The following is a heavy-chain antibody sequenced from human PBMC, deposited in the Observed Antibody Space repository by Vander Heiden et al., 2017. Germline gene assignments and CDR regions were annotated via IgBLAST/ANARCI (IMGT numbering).Heavy chain of an antibody. J-gene: IGHJ6*04. D-gene: IGHD3-10*01. Sequence: EVQLLESGGSLVQPGGSLRLSCAPAGFTFNNYGMTWVRQAPGKGLEWVSGLSGSGGSTYYADSVKGRFTISRDNSKNTMYLQMNSLRVEDTAVYYCAKDWYYYGSGSPGMDVWGKGTTVTVSS. CDR1: GFTFNNYG. CDR2: LSGSGGST. V-gene: IGHV3-23*01. CDR3: AKDWYYYGSGSPGMDV.